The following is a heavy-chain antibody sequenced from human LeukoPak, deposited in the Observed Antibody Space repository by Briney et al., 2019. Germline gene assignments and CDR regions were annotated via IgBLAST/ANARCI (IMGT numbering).Heavy chain of an antibody. CDR1: GFTFSNAW. V-gene: IGHV3-15*01. CDR2: IKSKTDGGTT. CDR3: TTVRVGGITLFY. J-gene: IGHJ4*02. D-gene: IGHD3-22*01. Sequence: GGSLRLSCAASGFTFSNAWMGWVRQAPGKGLEWVGRIKSKTDGGTTDYAAPVKGRFTISRDDSKNTLYLQMSSLKTEDTAVYYCTTVRVGGITLFYWGQGTLVTVSS.